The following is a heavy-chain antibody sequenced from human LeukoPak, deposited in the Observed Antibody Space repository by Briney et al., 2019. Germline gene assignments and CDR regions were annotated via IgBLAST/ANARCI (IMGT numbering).Heavy chain of an antibody. CDR1: GGSISTYY. V-gene: IGHV4-4*07. J-gene: IGHJ4*02. CDR2: IHTSGNS. Sequence: SETLSLTCTVSGGSISTYYWSWIRQPAGKGLEWIGRIHTSGNSDYNPSLKSRVTMSVDTSKNQFSLKVRSVTAADTAVYYCAREGSATSRPFVSNDYWGQGTLVTVSS. CDR3: AREGSATSRPFVSNDY. D-gene: IGHD6-6*01.